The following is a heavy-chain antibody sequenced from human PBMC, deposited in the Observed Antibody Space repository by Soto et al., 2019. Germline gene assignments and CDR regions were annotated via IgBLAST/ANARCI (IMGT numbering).Heavy chain of an antibody. Sequence: QVHLVQSGAEVKEPGSSVRVSCKASGYTFNTHAIHWLRQAPGQGPEWMGVILPIFGTANYVERFQGRLTITADESTSTAYMELAGLTSQDTALYFFAKEEKGWIIYPATLPSWGQGKLVTVSS. D-gene: IGHD5-12*01. CDR2: ILPIFGTA. CDR1: GYTFNTHA. CDR3: AKEEKGWIIYPATLPS. J-gene: IGHJ5*02. V-gene: IGHV1-69*01.